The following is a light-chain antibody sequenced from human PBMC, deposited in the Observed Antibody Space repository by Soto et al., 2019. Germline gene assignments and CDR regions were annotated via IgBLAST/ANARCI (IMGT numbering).Light chain of an antibody. Sequence: IQMTQSPSSLSACTGDRVTITCRASQGISSYLAWYQQKPGKAPKRLIYAASTLQSGVPSRFSGSGSGTDFTLTISCLQSEDFATYYCQQYYSYPSTFGGGTKV. J-gene: IGKJ4*01. CDR1: QGISSY. V-gene: IGKV1-8*01. CDR2: AAS. CDR3: QQYYSYPST.